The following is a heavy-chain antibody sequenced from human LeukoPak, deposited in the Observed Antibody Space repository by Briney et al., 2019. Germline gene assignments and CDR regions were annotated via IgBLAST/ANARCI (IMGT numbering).Heavy chain of an antibody. CDR3: ARIGYSSSSFDY. CDR2: INQDGSVK. CDR1: GFTFSSYA. D-gene: IGHD6-6*01. V-gene: IGHV3-7*01. Sequence: GGSLRLSCAASGFTFSSYAMSWVRQAPGKGLEWVANINQDGSVKYYVDSVKGRFTISRDNAKNSVYLQVDSPRTEDTAVYLCARIGYSSSSFDYWGQGTLVTVSS. J-gene: IGHJ4*02.